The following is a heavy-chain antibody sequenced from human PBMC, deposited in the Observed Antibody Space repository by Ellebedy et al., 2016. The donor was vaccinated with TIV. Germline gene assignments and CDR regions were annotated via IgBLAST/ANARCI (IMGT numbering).Heavy chain of an antibody. CDR1: GGSISSYY. J-gene: IGHJ6*03. CDR2: IYYSGST. V-gene: IGHV4-59*01. Sequence: SETLSLXXTVSGGSISSYYWSWIRQPPGKGLEWIGYIYYSGSTNYNPSLKSRVTISVDTSKNQFSLKLSSVTAADTAVYYCARAVRSGWEVGAYYYYYMDVWGKGTTVTVSS. CDR3: ARAVRSGWEVGAYYYYYMDV. D-gene: IGHD6-19*01.